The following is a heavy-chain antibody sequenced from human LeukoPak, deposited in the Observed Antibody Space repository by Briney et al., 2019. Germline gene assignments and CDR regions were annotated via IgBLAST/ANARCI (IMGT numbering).Heavy chain of an antibody. J-gene: IGHJ6*03. CDR2: MNPNSGNI. V-gene: IGHV1-8*01. D-gene: IGHD2-15*01. CDR3: ARAAPLYYYYYYMDV. Sequence: ASVKVSCKASGYTFTSYDINWVRQATGQGLEWMGWMNPNSGNIGYAQKFQGRVTMTRNTSISTAYMELSSLRSEDTAVYYCARAAPLYYYYYYMDVWGKGTTVTVSS. CDR1: GYTFTSYD.